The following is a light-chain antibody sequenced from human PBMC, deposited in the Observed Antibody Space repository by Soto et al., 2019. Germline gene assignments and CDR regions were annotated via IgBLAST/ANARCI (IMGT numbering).Light chain of an antibody. J-gene: IGKJ2*01. CDR1: HSLFYTSNNKNY. V-gene: IGKV4-1*01. CDR3: QQYFSIPHN. CDR2: WAS. Sequence: DIVMTQSPDSLAVSLGAMATISCKSSHSLFYTSNNKNYLAWYQQKPGQSPKLLFYWASTRESGVPDRISASGSGTDFTLTISSLQAGDVAVYYCQQYFSIPHNFCQGTKVEIK.